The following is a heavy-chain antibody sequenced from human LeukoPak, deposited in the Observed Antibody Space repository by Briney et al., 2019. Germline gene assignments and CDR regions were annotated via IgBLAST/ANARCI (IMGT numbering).Heavy chain of an antibody. CDR1: GFTFDNHA. CDR3: AKDLSYNWNYFDF. J-gene: IGHJ4*02. CDR2: INNGGGST. D-gene: IGHD1-20*01. V-gene: IGHV3-23*01. Sequence: PGGSLRLSCAAPGFTFDNHALHWVRQAPRKGLEWVSGINNGGGSTYYADSVKGRFTISRDNSKNTLYLQMSNLRADDTAVYYCAKDLSYNWNYFDFWGQGTLVTVSS.